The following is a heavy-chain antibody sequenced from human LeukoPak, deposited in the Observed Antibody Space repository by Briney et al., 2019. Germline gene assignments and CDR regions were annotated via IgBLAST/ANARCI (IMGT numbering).Heavy chain of an antibody. Sequence: SETLSLTCTVSGGSISSSIYYWGWIRQPPGQGLEWIGNIYYSGSTYYNPSLKSRVTISVDTSKNQFSLKLSSVTAADTAVYYCARRSRSGDQVFDYWGQGTLVTVSS. CDR1: GGSISSSIYY. CDR2: IYYSGST. D-gene: IGHD3-10*01. V-gene: IGHV4-39*01. J-gene: IGHJ4*02. CDR3: ARRSRSGDQVFDY.